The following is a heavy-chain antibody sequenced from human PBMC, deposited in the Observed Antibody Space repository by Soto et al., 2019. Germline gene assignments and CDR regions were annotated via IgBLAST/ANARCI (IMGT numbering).Heavy chain of an antibody. CDR1: GFTFSSYS. Sequence: GGSLRLSCAASGFTFSSYSMNWVRQAQGKGLEWVSSISSSSSYIYYANSVKGRFTISRDNAKNSLYLQMNSLRAEDTAVYYCARDPGRAVPAAPYYYYMDVWGKGTTVTVSS. CDR2: ISSSSSYI. V-gene: IGHV3-21*01. D-gene: IGHD2-2*01. CDR3: ARDPGRAVPAAPYYYYMDV. J-gene: IGHJ6*03.